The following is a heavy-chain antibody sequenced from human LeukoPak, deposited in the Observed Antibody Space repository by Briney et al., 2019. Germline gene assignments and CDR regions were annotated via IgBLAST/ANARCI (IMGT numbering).Heavy chain of an antibody. CDR1: GGSISSADYY. CDR3: ARVPWGSGYFDF. D-gene: IGHD7-27*01. J-gene: IGHJ4*02. CDR2: IYHSGST. Sequence: SETLSLTCAVSGGSISSADYYWSWIRQPPGKGLERIGHIYHSGSTYYNSSLKSRVAMSVDRSKNQFSLKLNSVTAADTAVYYCARVPWGSGYFDFWGQGTLVTVSS. V-gene: IGHV4-30-2*01.